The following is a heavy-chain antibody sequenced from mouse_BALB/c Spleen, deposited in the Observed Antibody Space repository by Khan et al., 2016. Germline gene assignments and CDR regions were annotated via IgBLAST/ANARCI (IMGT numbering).Heavy chain of an antibody. CDR1: GFNINDTY. J-gene: IGHJ4*01. D-gene: IGHD2-1*01. Sequence: VQLQQSGAGLVKPGASVKLSCTASGFNINDTYMHWVKQRPEQGLEWLGRIGSANGNTKNDPKLQGKATITADTNYKTVYLQLSRLTSDDTDVYDCARSNCGNYEEGYNMDYWGQGTSVTVSS. CDR2: IGSANGNT. V-gene: IGHV14-3*02. CDR3: ARSNCGNYEEGYNMDY.